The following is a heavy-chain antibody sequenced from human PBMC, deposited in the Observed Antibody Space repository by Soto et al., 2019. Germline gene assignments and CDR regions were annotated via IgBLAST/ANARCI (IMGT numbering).Heavy chain of an antibody. J-gene: IGHJ6*02. V-gene: IGHV1-18*01. Sequence: ASVKVSCKASGYTFTSYGISWVRQAPGQGLEWMGWISAYNGNTNYAQKLQGGVTMTTDTSTSTAYMELRSLRSDDTAVYYCARDSGFTIFGVVSRGGMDVWGQGTTVTVSS. CDR3: ARDSGFTIFGVVSRGGMDV. CDR1: GYTFTSYG. CDR2: ISAYNGNT. D-gene: IGHD3-3*01.